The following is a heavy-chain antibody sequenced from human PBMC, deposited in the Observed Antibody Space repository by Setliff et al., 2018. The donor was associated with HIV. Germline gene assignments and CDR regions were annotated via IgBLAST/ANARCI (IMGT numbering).Heavy chain of an antibody. J-gene: IGHJ4*02. CDR2: INHSGST. CDR1: GYSISGGYY. Sequence: SETLSLTCAVSGYSISGGYYWGWIRQPPGKGLEWIGAINHSGSTNCNPSLKSRVTISVDTSKNQFSLKVSSVTAADTAVYYCARDGKSSFDYWGQGTLVTVSS. V-gene: IGHV4-38-2*02. CDR3: ARDGKSSFDY.